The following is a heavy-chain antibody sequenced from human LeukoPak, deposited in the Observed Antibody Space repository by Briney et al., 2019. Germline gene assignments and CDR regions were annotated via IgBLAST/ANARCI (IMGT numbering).Heavy chain of an antibody. CDR3: VRGMLYCSGGSCYSHFDS. V-gene: IGHV3-13*01. D-gene: IGHD2-15*01. Sequence: GGSLRLFCEVWVFPLSICDMHGARHTTGKGLVGVSGWRTTGDTHYPDSVKGRFTVSRENAKNSLYLQMNSLRAGDTAVYYCVRGMLYCSGGSCYSHFDSWGQGILVTVSS. J-gene: IGHJ4*02. CDR2: WRTTGDT. CDR1: VFPLSICD.